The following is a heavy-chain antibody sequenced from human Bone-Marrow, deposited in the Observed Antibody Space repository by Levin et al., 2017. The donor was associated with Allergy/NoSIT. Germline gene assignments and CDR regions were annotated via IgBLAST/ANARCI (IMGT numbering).Heavy chain of an antibody. CDR1: GGTFSSQA. Sequence: ASVKVSCKASGGTFSSQAISWVRQAPGQGLEWMGAIIPIFGTANYAQKFQGRVTVTADESTSTVYMELSSLRSEDTAVYYCARDWGLRGDGMDVWGQGTTVTVSS. CDR3: ARDWGLRGDGMDV. CDR2: IIPIFGTA. J-gene: IGHJ6*02. V-gene: IGHV1-69*13. D-gene: IGHD3-16*01.